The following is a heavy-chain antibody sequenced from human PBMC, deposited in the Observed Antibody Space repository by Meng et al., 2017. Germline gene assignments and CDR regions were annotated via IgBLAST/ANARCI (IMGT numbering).Heavy chain of an antibody. Sequence: SETLSLTCTVSGGSISSGSYYWSWIRQPAGKGLEWIGRIYTSGSTNYNPSLKSRVTISVDTSKNQFSLKPSSVTAADTAVYYCAGARMEMATITPYDFDYWGQGTLVTVSS. D-gene: IGHD5-24*01. CDR1: GGSISSGSYY. CDR3: AGARMEMATITPYDFDY. V-gene: IGHV4-61*02. J-gene: IGHJ4*02. CDR2: IYTSGST.